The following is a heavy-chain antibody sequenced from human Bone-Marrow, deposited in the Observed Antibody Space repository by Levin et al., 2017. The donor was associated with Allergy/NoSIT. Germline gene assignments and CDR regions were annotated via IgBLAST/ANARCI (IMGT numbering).Heavy chain of an antibody. Sequence: GSLRLSCTVSGGSVNSGVYQWSWIRQPPGGGLEYIGYIYYRGSTSYNPSLASRVTISLDTSTTQFSLKLSSATAADTAVYYCVRDNWPSSGSQYRGGMDVWGQGTTVVVSS. D-gene: IGHD1-26*01. V-gene: IGHV4-61*08. CDR2: IYYRGST. CDR1: GGSVNSGVYQ. J-gene: IGHJ6*02. CDR3: VRDNWPSSGSQYRGGMDV.